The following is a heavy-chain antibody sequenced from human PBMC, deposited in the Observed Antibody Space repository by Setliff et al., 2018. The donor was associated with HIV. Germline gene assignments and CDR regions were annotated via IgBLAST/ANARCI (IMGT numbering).Heavy chain of an antibody. D-gene: IGHD3-9*01. CDR1: GYSVSSGYY. CDR2: IYYSGST. CDR3: ARLNDWRHTFDI. V-gene: IGHV4-38-2*01. Sequence: PSETLSLTCAVSGYSVSSGYYWGWIRQPPGKGLEWIASIYYSGSTYYAPSLKSRVTISLDMSKTQLFLRLISMTAADTAVYYCARLNDWRHTFDIWGQGITVTVSS. J-gene: IGHJ3*02.